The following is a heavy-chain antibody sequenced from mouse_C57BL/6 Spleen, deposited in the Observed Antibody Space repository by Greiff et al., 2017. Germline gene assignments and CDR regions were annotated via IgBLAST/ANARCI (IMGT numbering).Heavy chain of an antibody. J-gene: IGHJ1*03. V-gene: IGHV1-61*01. D-gene: IGHD1-1*01. CDR2: IYPSDSET. Sequence: QVQLQQPGAELVRPGSSVKLSCKASGYTFTSYWMDWVKQRHGQGLEWIGNIYPSDSETHYNQKFKDKATLTVDKSSSTAYMQLSSLTSEDSAVYYCARDYGSSSWYFDVWGTGTTVTVSS. CDR1: GYTFTSYW. CDR3: ARDYGSSSWYFDV.